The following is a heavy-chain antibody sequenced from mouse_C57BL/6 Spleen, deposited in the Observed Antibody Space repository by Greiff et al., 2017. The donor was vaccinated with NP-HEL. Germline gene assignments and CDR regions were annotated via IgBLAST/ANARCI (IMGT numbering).Heavy chain of an antibody. Sequence: VQLQQPGAELVKPGASVKLSCKASGYTFTSYWMHWVKQRPGQGLEWIGMIHPNSGSTNYNEKFKSKATLTVDKSSSTAYMQLSSLTSEDSAVYYCARGPYYSNYVWFAYWGQGTLVTGSA. J-gene: IGHJ3*01. V-gene: IGHV1-64*01. CDR1: GYTFTSYW. CDR3: ARGPYYSNYVWFAY. D-gene: IGHD2-5*01. CDR2: IHPNSGST.